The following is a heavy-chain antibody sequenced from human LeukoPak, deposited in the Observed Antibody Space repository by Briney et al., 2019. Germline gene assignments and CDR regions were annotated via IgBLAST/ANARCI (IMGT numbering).Heavy chain of an antibody. J-gene: IGHJ6*04. CDR1: GESVIRPGYY. CDR2: MSYSGNT. V-gene: IGHV4-39*01. Sequence: SETLSLTCTVSGESVIRPGYYCGWIRQPPGKGLEWIGHMSYSGNTFYSPSLKSRVTISVDTSKNHFSLKLTSVTAADMSIYYCARHIAYSSMAVWVKGTTATVST. CDR3: ARHIAYSSMAV. D-gene: IGHD2-21*01.